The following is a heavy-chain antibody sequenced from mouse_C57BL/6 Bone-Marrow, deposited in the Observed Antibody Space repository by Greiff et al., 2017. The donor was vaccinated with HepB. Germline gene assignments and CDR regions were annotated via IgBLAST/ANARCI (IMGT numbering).Heavy chain of an antibody. V-gene: IGHV14-4*01. CDR3: TKDSNYSYYYAMDY. Sequence: VQLQQSGAELVRPGASVKLSCTASGFNIKDDYMHWVKQRPEQGLEWIGWIDPENGDTEYASKFHGKATITADTSSNTAYLQLSSLTSEDTAVYYCTKDSNYSYYYAMDYWGQGTSVTVSS. CDR1: GFNIKDDY. J-gene: IGHJ4*01. D-gene: IGHD2-5*01. CDR2: IDPENGDT.